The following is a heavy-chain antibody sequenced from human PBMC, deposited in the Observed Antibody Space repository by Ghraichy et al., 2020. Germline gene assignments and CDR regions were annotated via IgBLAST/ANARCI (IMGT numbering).Heavy chain of an antibody. V-gene: IGHV4-59*08. J-gene: IGHJ6*02. CDR1: GGSISGYY. D-gene: IGHD1-14*01. CDR3: ARGSITYYYGLDV. Sequence: SQTLSLTCTVSGGSISGYYWTWIRQPPGKGLVWIGYFYYTGITNYNPSLKSRVTISVDTSKNQFSLKLSSVTAADTAVYYCARGSITYYYGLDVWGQGTTVTVSS. CDR2: FYYTGIT.